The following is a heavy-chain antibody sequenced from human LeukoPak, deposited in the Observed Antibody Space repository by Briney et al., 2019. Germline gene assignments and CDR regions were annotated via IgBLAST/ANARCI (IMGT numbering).Heavy chain of an antibody. CDR2: ISGSGDST. CDR3: ARDIPPYYYDSSGYAAGY. D-gene: IGHD3-22*01. J-gene: IGHJ4*02. V-gene: IGHV3-23*01. Sequence: GGSLRLSCADSGFTFSRYAMSWVRQAPGKGLEWVSAISGSGDSTDYADSMKGRFTISRDNSKNTLYLQMNSLRAEDTAVYYCARDIPPYYYDSSGYAAGYWGQGTLVTVSS. CDR1: GFTFSRYA.